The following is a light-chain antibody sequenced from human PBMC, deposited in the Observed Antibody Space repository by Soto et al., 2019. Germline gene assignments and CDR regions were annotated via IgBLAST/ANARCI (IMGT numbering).Light chain of an antibody. CDR1: QSVSSSY. CDR3: QQYGDSVFT. J-gene: IGKJ3*01. V-gene: IGKV3-20*01. CDR2: GAS. Sequence: ELVLTQSPGTLSLSPGERATLSCRASQSVSSSYLAWYQQKPGQAPRLLIYGASSRSTVIPDRFSGSGSGTDFTLSISRLEPEDFAVYYCQQYGDSVFTFGPGTKVDIK.